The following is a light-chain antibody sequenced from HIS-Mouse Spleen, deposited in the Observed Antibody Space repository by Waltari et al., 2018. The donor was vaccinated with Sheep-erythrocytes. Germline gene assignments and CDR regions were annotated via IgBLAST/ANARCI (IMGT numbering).Light chain of an antibody. CDR2: QDS. CDR1: KLGDKY. CDR3: QAWDSSTVV. J-gene: IGLJ2*01. V-gene: IGLV3-1*01. Sequence: SYELTQPPSVSVSPGQTASITCSGDKLGDKYACWYQQKPGQSPVLVLYQDSKRPSGIPGRFSGHNSGNPATLTIRGTQAIDEADYYCQAWDSSTVVFGGGTKLTVL.